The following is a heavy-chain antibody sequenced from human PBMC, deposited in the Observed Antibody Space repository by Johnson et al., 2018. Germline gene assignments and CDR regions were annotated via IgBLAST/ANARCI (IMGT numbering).Heavy chain of an antibody. CDR2: ISWNSGSI. V-gene: IGHV3-9*01. Sequence: EVQLVESGGGLVQPGRSLRLSCAASGFTFDDYAIHWVRQAPGKGLEWVSGISWNSGSIGYADSVKGRVTISRDNAKNSLYLQMNSLRAEDTALYYCAKDIVASSGYRAMDVWGQGTTVTVSS. J-gene: IGHJ6*02. CDR1: GFTFDDYA. CDR3: AKDIVASSGYRAMDV. D-gene: IGHD3-22*01.